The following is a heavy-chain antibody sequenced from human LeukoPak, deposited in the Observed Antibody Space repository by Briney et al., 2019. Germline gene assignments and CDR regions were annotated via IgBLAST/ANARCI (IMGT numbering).Heavy chain of an antibody. CDR2: INPNSGGT. V-gene: IGHV1-2*02. J-gene: IGHJ3*02. CDR3: AREGRAVAGREAAFDI. Sequence: ASVKVSCKTSGYTFTGYYIHWVRQAPGQGLEWMGWINPNSGGTNYAQKFQGRVTMTRDTSISTAYMELSRLRSDDTAVYYCAREGRAVAGREAAFDIWGQGTMVTVSS. CDR1: GYTFTGYY. D-gene: IGHD6-19*01.